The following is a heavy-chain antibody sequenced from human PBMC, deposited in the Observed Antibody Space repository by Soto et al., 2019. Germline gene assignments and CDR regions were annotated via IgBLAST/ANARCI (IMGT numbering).Heavy chain of an antibody. J-gene: IGHJ4*01. CDR3: ARQLLRITISQG. Sequence: QLQLQESGPGLVKPSETPSLTCTVSGGSISSSSYYWGWIRQPPGKGLEWIGSIYYSGGTYYNPSLKSRVTISVDTSKNQFSLKRSSVTAADTAVDYCARQLLRITISQGWCHGTRVSVSS. D-gene: IGHD3-3*01. V-gene: IGHV4-39*05. CDR2: IYYSGGT. CDR1: GGSISSSSYY.